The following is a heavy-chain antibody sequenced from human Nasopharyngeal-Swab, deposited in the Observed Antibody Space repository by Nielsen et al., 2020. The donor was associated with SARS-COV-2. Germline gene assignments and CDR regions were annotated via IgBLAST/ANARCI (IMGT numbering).Heavy chain of an antibody. CDR2: IYYSGST. Sequence: SETLSLTCTVSGGSISSYYWSWIRQPPGKGLEWIGYIYYSGSTNYNPSLKSRVTISVDTSKNQFSLKLSSVTAAHTAVYYCARTIIAAAEGYFDYWGQGTLVTVSS. CDR1: GGSISSYY. CDR3: ARTIIAAAEGYFDY. V-gene: IGHV4-59*01. D-gene: IGHD6-13*01. J-gene: IGHJ4*02.